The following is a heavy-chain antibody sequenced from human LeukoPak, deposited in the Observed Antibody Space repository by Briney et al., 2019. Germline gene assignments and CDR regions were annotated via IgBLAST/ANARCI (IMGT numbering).Heavy chain of an antibody. Sequence: SVKVSCKASGGTFSSYAVGWVRLTPGQGLEWLVGIIPVFGTTTYAQKFQAKVTMTADKSTNTAYLEISSLQSDDTAVYYCARCSPGDSSNFYAVLQYWGQGTQVTVST. V-gene: IGHV1-69*06. CDR2: IIPVFGTT. CDR1: GGTFSSYA. D-gene: IGHD3-22*01. CDR3: ARCSPGDSSNFYAVLQY. J-gene: IGHJ4*02.